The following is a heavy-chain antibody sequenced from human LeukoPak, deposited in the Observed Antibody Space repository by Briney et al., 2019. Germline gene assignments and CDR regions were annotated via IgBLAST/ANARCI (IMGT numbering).Heavy chain of an antibody. CDR3: ARGSLRLPYFDY. D-gene: IGHD6-25*01. V-gene: IGHV4-59*01. Sequence: SEPLSLPCTVSGGSIISYYWSWIRQPPGKGLEWIGCIYYSGSTNYNPSLKSRVTISVETSKNQFSLKLSSVTAADTAVYYCARGSLRLPYFDYWGQGTLVTVSS. CDR2: IYYSGST. J-gene: IGHJ4*02. CDR1: GGSIISYY.